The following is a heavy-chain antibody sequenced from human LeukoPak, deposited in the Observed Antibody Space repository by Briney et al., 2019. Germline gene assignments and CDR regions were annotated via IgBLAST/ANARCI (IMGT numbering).Heavy chain of an antibody. CDR2: IYTSGST. CDR3: ARDIDYDILTGYSFDY. J-gene: IGHJ4*02. CDR1: GDSISSGSYY. Sequence: SETLSLTCTVSGDSISSGSYYWSWIRQPAGKGLEWIGRIYTSGSTNYNPSLKSRVTMSVDTSKNQFSLKLSSVTAADTAVYYCARDIDYDILTGYSFDYWGQGTLVTVSS. V-gene: IGHV4-61*02. D-gene: IGHD3-9*01.